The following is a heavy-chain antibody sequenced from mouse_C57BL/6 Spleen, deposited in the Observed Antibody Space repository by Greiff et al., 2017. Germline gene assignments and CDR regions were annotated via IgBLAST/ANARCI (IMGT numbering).Heavy chain of an antibody. V-gene: IGHV1-47*01. CDR2: FHPYNDDT. CDR3: ALNYYSSSYWYFDV. Sequence: VKLMESGAELVKPGASVKMSCKASGYTFTTYPIEWMKQNHGKSLEWIGNFHPYNDDTKYNEKFKGKATLTVEKSSSTVYLALSRLTSDDAAVYYCALNYYSSSYWYFDVWGTGTTVTVSS. J-gene: IGHJ1*03. D-gene: IGHD1-1*01. CDR1: GYTFTTYP.